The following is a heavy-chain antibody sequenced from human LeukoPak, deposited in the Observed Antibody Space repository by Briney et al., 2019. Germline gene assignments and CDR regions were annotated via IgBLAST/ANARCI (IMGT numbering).Heavy chain of an antibody. CDR2: IYYSGTT. J-gene: IGHJ4*02. CDR1: GGSVTGDYY. CDR3: ARDTGLYYFDS. Sequence: SETLSLTCSVSGGSVTGDYYWSWIRQPPGKGLEWIGHIYYSGTTYYNPSLKSRLIISLDRSKNQFSLTLTSVTAADTAVYYCARDTGLYYFDSWGQGTLVTVSS. D-gene: IGHD1-14*01. V-gene: IGHV4-30-4*01.